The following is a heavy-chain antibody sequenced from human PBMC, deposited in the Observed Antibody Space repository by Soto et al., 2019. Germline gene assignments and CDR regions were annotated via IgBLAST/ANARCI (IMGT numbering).Heavy chain of an antibody. V-gene: IGHV1-8*01. CDR2: MNPNSGNT. D-gene: IGHD3-10*01. CDR3: ARVSYLMVRGVITSYYGMDV. Sequence: ASVKVSCKASGYTLTSYDINWVRQATGQGLEWMGWMNPNSGNTGYAQKFQGRVTMTRNTSISTAYMELSSLRSEDTAVYYCARVSYLMVRGVITSYYGMDVWGQGTTVTVSS. J-gene: IGHJ6*02. CDR1: GYTLTSYD.